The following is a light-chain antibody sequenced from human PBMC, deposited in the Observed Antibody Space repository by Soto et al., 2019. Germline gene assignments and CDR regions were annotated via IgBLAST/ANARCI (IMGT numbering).Light chain of an antibody. CDR1: QSISSW. Sequence: DIQMTQSPSTLSASVGDRVTITCRARQSISSWLSWYQQKPWKAPKLLIYRASTLESGVPSRFSGSGSGTEFTLTISSRQPDDFPTYCCQQYSLWTFGQGTTVEIQ. CDR2: RAS. CDR3: QQYSLWT. V-gene: IGKV1-5*03. J-gene: IGKJ1*01.